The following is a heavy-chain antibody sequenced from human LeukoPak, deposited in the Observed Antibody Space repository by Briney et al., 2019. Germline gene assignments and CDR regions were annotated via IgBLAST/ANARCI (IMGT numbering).Heavy chain of an antibody. CDR3: ARVPHFGDYGWFDP. J-gene: IGHJ5*02. Sequence: PSETLSLTCTVSGGSISSSSYYWSWIRQPPGKKLEWIGYMYNSGSSNYNPSLESRVTISMDTSKNQFSLKLSSVTAADTAVYYCARVPHFGDYGWFDPWGQGTLVTVSS. D-gene: IGHD4-17*01. CDR1: GGSISSSSYY. CDR2: MYNSGSS. V-gene: IGHV4-61*01.